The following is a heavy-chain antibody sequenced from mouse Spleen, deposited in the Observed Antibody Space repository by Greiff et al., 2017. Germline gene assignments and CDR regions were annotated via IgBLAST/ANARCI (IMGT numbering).Heavy chain of an antibody. J-gene: IGHJ3*01. CDR1: GFTFSDYY. CDR2: INYDGSST. CDR3: ARGSSMITTSWFAY. D-gene: IGHD2-4*01. V-gene: IGHV5-16*01. Sequence: EVTLVESEGGLVQPGSSMKLSCTASGFTFSDYYMAWVRQVPEKGLEWVANINYDGSSTYYLDSLKSRFIISRDNAKNILYLQMSSLKSEDTATYYCARGSSMITTSWFAYWGQGTLVTVSA.